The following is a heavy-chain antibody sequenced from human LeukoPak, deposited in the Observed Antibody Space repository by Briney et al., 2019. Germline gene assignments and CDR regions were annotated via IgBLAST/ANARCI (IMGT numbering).Heavy chain of an antibody. D-gene: IGHD2-8*01. Sequence: ETLSLTCAVYGGSFSGYYWSWVRQAPGKGLEWVSAISGSGGSTYYADSVKGRFTISRDNSKNTLYLQMNSLRAEDTAVYYCAKDNGPRRWGKGTTVTVSS. CDR1: GGSFSGYY. CDR3: AKDNGPRR. J-gene: IGHJ6*04. CDR2: ISGSGGST. V-gene: IGHV3-23*01.